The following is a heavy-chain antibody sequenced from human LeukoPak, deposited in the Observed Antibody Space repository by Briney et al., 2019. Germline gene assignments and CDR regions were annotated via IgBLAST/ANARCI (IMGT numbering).Heavy chain of an antibody. CDR1: GGTFSSYA. CDR3: ASEGYSYGTVY. V-gene: IGHV1-69*06. D-gene: IGHD5-18*01. Sequence: SVKVSCKASGGTFSSYAISWVRQAPGQGLEWMGGIIPIFGTAYYAQKFQGRVTITADKSTSTAYMELSSLRSEDTAVYYCASEGYSYGTVYWGQGALVTVSS. J-gene: IGHJ4*02. CDR2: IIPIFGTA.